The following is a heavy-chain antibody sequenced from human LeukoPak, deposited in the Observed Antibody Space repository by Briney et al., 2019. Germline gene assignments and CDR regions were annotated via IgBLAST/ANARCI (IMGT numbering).Heavy chain of an antibody. CDR2: ISYDGSNK. CDR1: GFTFSSYG. CDR3: AKAVEMAIGY. Sequence: GRSLRLSCAASGFTFSSYGMHWVRQAPGKGLEWVAVISYDGSNKYYADSVKGRFTISRDNPKNTLYLQMNSLRAEDTAVYYCAKAVEMAIGYWGQGTLVTVSS. D-gene: IGHD5-24*01. J-gene: IGHJ4*02. V-gene: IGHV3-30*18.